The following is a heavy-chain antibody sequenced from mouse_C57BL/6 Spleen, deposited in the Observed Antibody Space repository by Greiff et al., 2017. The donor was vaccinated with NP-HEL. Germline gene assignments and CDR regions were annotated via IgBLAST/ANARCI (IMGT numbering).Heavy chain of an antibody. CDR2: INPNYGTT. CDR1: GYSFTDYN. Sequence: VQLKESGPELVKPGASVKISCKASGYSFTDYNMNWVKQSNGKSLEWIGVINPNYGTTSYNQKFKGKATLTVDQSSSTAYMQLNSLTSEDSAVYYCARGDYYGSSPYYFDYWGQGTTLTVSS. D-gene: IGHD1-1*01. V-gene: IGHV1-39*01. J-gene: IGHJ2*01. CDR3: ARGDYYGSSPYYFDY.